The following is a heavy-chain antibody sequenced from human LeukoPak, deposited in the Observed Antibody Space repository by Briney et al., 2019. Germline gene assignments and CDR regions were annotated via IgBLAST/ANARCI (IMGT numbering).Heavy chain of an antibody. Sequence: GGSLGLSCAASGFTFSSYAMSWVRQAPGKGLEWVSAISGSGGSTYYADSVKGRFTISRDNSKNTLYLQMNSLRAEDTAVYYCAKVVVVTARRGTYYFDYWGQGTLVTVSS. CDR3: AKVVVVTARRGTYYFDY. D-gene: IGHD2-21*02. J-gene: IGHJ4*02. CDR1: GFTFSSYA. V-gene: IGHV3-23*01. CDR2: ISGSGGST.